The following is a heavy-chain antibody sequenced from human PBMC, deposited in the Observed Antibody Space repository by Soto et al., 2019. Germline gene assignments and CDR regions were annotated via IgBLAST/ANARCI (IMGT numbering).Heavy chain of an antibody. CDR1: GGTFSSYA. CDR2: IIPIFGTA. CDR3: ARDLGRAAAENDY. D-gene: IGHD6-13*01. Sequence: QMHLVQSGAEVKKPGSSVKVSCTASGGTFSSYALSWVRRAPGQGLEWLGGIIPIFGTANYAQKFQGRVTITADESTSTAYMELSSLRSEDTAVYYCARDLGRAAAENDYWGQGTLVTVSS. V-gene: IGHV1-69*01. J-gene: IGHJ4*02.